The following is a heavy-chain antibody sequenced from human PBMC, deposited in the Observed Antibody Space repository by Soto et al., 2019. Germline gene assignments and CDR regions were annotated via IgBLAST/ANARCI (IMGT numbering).Heavy chain of an antibody. Sequence: QVQLVQSGVEVKKPGASVKVSCKASGYTFTDYRMIWVRQAPGQGLEWMGIINPSGGSTNYAPNFQGRVTLTRDSFTSTVYMELSNLRSEDTAVYYCARPAGGLANWFDPWGQGTLVTVSS. V-gene: IGHV1-46*01. CDR1: GYTFTDYR. J-gene: IGHJ5*02. D-gene: IGHD6-13*01. CDR2: INPSGGST. CDR3: ARPAGGLANWFDP.